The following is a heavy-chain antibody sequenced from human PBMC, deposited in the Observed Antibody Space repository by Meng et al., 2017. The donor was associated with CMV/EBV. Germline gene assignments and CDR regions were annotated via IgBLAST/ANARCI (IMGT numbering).Heavy chain of an antibody. Sequence: LSLTCAASGFTFSSYAMHWVRQAPGKGLEWVAVISYDGSNKYYADSVKGRFTISRDNSKNTLYLQMNSLRAEDTAVYYCARDEQVQLLYDYYYGMDVWGQGTTVTVSS. D-gene: IGHD2-2*01. V-gene: IGHV3-30-3*01. CDR2: ISYDGSNK. CDR1: GFTFSSYA. CDR3: ARDEQVQLLYDYYYGMDV. J-gene: IGHJ6*02.